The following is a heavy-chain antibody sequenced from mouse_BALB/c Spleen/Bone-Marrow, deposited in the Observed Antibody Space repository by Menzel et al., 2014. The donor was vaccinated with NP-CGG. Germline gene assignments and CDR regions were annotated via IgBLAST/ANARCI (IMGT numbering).Heavy chain of an antibody. CDR2: INPRNGGT. CDR1: GYTFTSYY. Sequence: QVQLQQSGAELVKPGASVKMSCKASGYTFTSYYMYWVKQRPGQGLEWFGEINPRNGGTNFNEKFKNKATLTVDKSSSSIQMKLSSLTSEASAVYYSNRGRRDAFDYWCQGTSVTVSS. V-gene: IGHV1S81*02. J-gene: IGHJ4*01. CDR3: NRGRRDAFDY.